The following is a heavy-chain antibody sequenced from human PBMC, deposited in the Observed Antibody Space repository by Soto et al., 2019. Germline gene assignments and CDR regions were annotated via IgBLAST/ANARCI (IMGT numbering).Heavy chain of an antibody. D-gene: IGHD5-12*01. V-gene: IGHV4-59*01. J-gene: IGHJ5*02. Sequence: QLQLQESGPGLVKPSETLSLTCTVSGGSISTYYWKWIRQPPGKGLEWIGDIYYSGRTNYNPSLKSRVAISVDMSKNQFSLNLSSVTPADTAVYYCARGRGYSGQRRGWFDPWGQGTLVTVSS. CDR2: IYYSGRT. CDR3: ARGRGYSGQRRGWFDP. CDR1: GGSISTYY.